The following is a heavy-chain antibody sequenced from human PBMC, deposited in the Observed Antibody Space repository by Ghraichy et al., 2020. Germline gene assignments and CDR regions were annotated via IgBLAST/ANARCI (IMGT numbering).Heavy chain of an antibody. Sequence: ASVKVSCKTSGYTFTDYYIQWVRQAPGQGLEWMGWINPNGGGTSYEQRFQGRVTMTRDTSINTVYMELRRLTSDDTAVYYCAKDRTRGIASAGTADYWGQGTLVTVSS. CDR1: GYTFTDYY. D-gene: IGHD6-13*01. J-gene: IGHJ4*02. CDR3: AKDRTRGIASAGTADY. CDR2: INPNGGGT. V-gene: IGHV1-2*02.